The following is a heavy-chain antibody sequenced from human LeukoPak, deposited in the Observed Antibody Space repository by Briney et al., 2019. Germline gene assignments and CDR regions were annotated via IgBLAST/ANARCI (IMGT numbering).Heavy chain of an antibody. CDR2: ISGSGGST. Sequence: GGSLRLSCAASGFTFSSHAMSWVRQAPGKGLEWVSAISGSGGSTYYADSVKGRFTISRDNSKNTLYLQMNSLRAEDTAVYYCAKDGPCGGDCYNYYYGMDVWGQGTTVTVSS. V-gene: IGHV3-23*01. CDR3: AKDGPCGGDCYNYYYGMDV. CDR1: GFTFSSHA. D-gene: IGHD2-21*02. J-gene: IGHJ6*02.